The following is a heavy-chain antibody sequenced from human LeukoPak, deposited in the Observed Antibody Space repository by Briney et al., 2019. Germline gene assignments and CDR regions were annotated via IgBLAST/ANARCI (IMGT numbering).Heavy chain of an antibody. V-gene: IGHV3-23*01. CDR2: ISGSGGST. J-gene: IGHJ4*02. CDR3: ANVREVGARPFDY. Sequence: GGSLRLSCAASGFTFSSYAMSWVRQAPGKGLEWVSAISGSGGSTYYADSVNGRFTISRDNSKNTLYLQMNSLRAEDTAVYYGANVREVGARPFDYWGQGTLVTVSS. D-gene: IGHD1-26*01. CDR1: GFTFSSYA.